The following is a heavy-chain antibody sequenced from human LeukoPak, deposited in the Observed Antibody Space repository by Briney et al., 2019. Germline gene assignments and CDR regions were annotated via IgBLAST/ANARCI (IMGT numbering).Heavy chain of an antibody. CDR2: IWYDGSNK. CDR1: GFTFSNYV. D-gene: IGHD3-3*01. V-gene: IGHV3-33*01. Sequence: GWSLTLSCAASGFTFSNYVMYSVRPAPAKGLAWVALIWYDGSNKYYADSVRGRLTISRDNSKQTLYLQMNRQRAKDTPVYHCARSRSGRRRYYYGMDVWGQGTTVTVSS. CDR3: ARSRSGRRRYYYGMDV. J-gene: IGHJ6*02.